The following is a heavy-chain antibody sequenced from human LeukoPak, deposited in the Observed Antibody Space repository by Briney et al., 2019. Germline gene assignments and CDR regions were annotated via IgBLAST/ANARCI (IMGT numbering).Heavy chain of an antibody. V-gene: IGHV4-59*08. D-gene: IGHD3-22*01. CDR2: IYSSGSA. CDR3: ARHRDYYDT. CDR1: GASINNNF. Sequence: SETLSLTCTVSGASINNNFWTWIRQPPGKGLEWIGYIYSSGSANYNPSLKSRVIISGATSKNQISLSLTSVTAADTAVYFCARHRDYYDTWGHGTLVTVSS. J-gene: IGHJ4*01.